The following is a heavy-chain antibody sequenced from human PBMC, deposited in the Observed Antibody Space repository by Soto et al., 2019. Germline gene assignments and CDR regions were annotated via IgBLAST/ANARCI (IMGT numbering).Heavy chain of an antibody. V-gene: IGHV3-48*02. J-gene: IGHJ6*02. CDR2: ISSSSSTI. CDR1: GFTFSSYS. D-gene: IGHD3-3*01. Sequence: GGSLRLSCAASGFTFSSYSMNWVRQAPGKGLEWVSYISSSSSTIYYADSVKGRFTISRDNAKNSLYLQMNSLRDEDTAVYYCARDFLVHSPGYYYYYGMDVWGQGTTVTVSS. CDR3: ARDFLVHSPGYYYYYGMDV.